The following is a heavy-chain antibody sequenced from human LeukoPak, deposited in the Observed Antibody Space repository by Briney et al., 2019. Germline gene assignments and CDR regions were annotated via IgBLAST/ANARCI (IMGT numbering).Heavy chain of an antibody. Sequence: PGGSLRLSCAASGFTFSSSVMSWVRQAPGKGLEWVSSIKGDGSSTNYADSVKGRFTISRDNAKNTLYLQMNSLRAEDTAVYYCARGGGGLGYWGQGTLVTVSS. CDR2: IKGDGSST. CDR1: GFTFSSSV. CDR3: ARGGGGLGY. V-gene: IGHV3-74*01. J-gene: IGHJ4*02. D-gene: IGHD3-16*01.